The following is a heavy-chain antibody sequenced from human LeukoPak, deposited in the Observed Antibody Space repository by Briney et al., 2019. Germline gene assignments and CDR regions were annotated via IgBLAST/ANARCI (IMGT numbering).Heavy chain of an antibody. J-gene: IGHJ5*02. CDR3: ARADSSKGWGLDP. V-gene: IGHV3-53*01. Sequence: GGSLRLSCAASGFNISKTYLMWARQAPGKRLEWVSVTYAGGASWYGDFVEGRFTISRDNSKNTVHLQMSGLRGDDTAIYYCARADSSKGWGLDPWGQGPLVTVGS. CDR2: TYAGGAS. D-gene: IGHD2-21*02. CDR1: GFNISKTY.